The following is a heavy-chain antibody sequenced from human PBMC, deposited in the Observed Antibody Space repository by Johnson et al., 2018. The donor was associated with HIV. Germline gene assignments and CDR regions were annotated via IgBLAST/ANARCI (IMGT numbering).Heavy chain of an antibody. V-gene: IGHV3-30*14. J-gene: IGHJ3*02. D-gene: IGHD6-6*01. CDR1: GFTFSSYA. CDR2: IYSGGST. CDR3: ARVSSSSSFDAFDI. Sequence: QMQLVESGGGVVQPGRSLRLSCAASGFTFSSYAMHWVRQAPGKGLEWVAVIYSGGSTYYADSVKGRFTISRDNSKNTLYLQMNSLRAEDTAVYYCARVSSSSSFDAFDIWGQGTMVTVSS.